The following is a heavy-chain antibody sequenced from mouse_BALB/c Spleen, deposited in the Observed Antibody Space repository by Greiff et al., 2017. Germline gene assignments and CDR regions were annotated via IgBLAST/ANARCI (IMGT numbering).Heavy chain of an antibody. J-gene: IGHJ4*01. CDR3: ARLYASYAMDY. CDR1: GFAFSSYD. D-gene: IGHD6-1*01. V-gene: IGHV5-12-1*01. CDR2: ISSGGGST. Sequence: EVHLVESGGGLVKPGGSLKLSCAASGFAFSSYDMSWVRQTPEKRLEWVAYISSGGGSTYYPDTVKGRFTISRDNAKNTLYLQMSSLKSEDTAMYYCARLYASYAMDYWGQGTSVTVSS.